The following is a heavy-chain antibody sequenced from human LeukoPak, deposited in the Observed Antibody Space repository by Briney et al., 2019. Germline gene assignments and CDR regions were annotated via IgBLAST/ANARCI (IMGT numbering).Heavy chain of an antibody. CDR1: GFTFSSYG. CDR3: ARGFSSSWYAVGY. V-gene: IGHV3-33*01. CDR2: IWYDGSNK. Sequence: GRSLRLSCAASGFTFSSYGMHWVRQAPGKGLEWVAVIWYDGSNKYYADSVKGRFTISRDNSKNTLYLQMNSLRAEDTAVYYCARGFSSSWYAVGYWGLGTLVTVSS. J-gene: IGHJ4*02. D-gene: IGHD6-13*01.